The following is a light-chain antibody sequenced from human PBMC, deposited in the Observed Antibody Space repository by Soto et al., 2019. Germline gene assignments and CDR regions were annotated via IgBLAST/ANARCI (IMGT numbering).Light chain of an antibody. CDR1: SSNIGDNY. V-gene: IGLV1-51*01. J-gene: IGLJ3*02. Sequence: QSVLTQPPSVSAAPGQKVTISCSGSSSNIGDNYVSWYQHLPGTAPKLLIYDNNKRPSGIPDRFSGSRSGTSATLVITGLQTGDEADYYCGTWDSSLGVHGVFGGGTKLTVL. CDR3: GTWDSSLGVHGV. CDR2: DNN.